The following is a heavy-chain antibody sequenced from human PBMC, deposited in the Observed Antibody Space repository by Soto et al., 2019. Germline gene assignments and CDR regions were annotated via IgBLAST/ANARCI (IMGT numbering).Heavy chain of an antibody. D-gene: IGHD2-8*01. CDR1: GGTFSSYA. CDR3: ARGYVLPAPIDY. V-gene: IGHV1-69*01. Sequence: QVQLVQSGAEVKKPGSSVKVSCKASGGTFSSYAISWVRQAPGQGLEWMGGIIPIFGTANYEAKVQGRVTITADESTSTAYMELSSLRSEDTAVYYCARGYVLPAPIDYWGQGTLVTVSS. J-gene: IGHJ4*02. CDR2: IIPIFGTA.